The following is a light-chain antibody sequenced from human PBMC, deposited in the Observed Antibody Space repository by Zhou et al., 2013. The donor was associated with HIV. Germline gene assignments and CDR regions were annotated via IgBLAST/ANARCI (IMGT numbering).Light chain of an antibody. J-gene: IGKJ5*01. CDR2: AAS. CDR3: QQSYSTPPIT. V-gene: IGKV1-39*01. CDR1: QAVKNY. Sequence: DIQMTQSPSSLSASVGDRVTITCRASQAVKNYLAWFQQKPGKAPKLLIYAASSLQSGVPSRFSGSGSGTDFTLTISSLQPEDFATYYCQQSYSTPPITFGQGTRLEIK.